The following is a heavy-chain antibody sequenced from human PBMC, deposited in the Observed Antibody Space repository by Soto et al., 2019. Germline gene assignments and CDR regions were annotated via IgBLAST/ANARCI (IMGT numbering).Heavy chain of an antibody. J-gene: IGHJ6*02. CDR2: ISSSGSTI. V-gene: IGHV3-48*01. CDR3: AKDGEYCSSTSCYEGYYYYGMDV. CDR1: GFTFSSYS. Sequence: PGGSLRLSCAASGFTFSSYSMHWVRRAPGKGLEWVSYISSSGSTIYYADSVKGRFTISRDNSKNTLYLQMNSLRAEDTAVYYCAKDGEYCSSTSCYEGYYYYGMDVWGQGTTVTVSS. D-gene: IGHD2-2*01.